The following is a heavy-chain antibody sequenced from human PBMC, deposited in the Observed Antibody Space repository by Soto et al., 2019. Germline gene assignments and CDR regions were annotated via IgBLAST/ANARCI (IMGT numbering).Heavy chain of an antibody. J-gene: IGHJ4*02. V-gene: IGHV3-33*01. CDR2: IWSDGNNR. CDR1: GFTFNTYG. D-gene: IGHD1-1*01. Sequence: QVPLVESGGGVLQPGKSLRLSCVASGFTFNTYGFHWVRQAPGKGLEWVSVIWSDGNNRYYADSVKGRFTISRDSCKNTLYLQINSLRVEDKAVYYCARIQLDTIMALDYWGQGTLVTVSS. CDR3: ARIQLDTIMALDY.